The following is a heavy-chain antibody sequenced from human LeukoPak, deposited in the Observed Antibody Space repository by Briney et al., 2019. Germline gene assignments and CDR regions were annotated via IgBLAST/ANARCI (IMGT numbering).Heavy chain of an antibody. CDR2: IYYDGSNR. CDR1: GFTFSTYD. V-gene: IGHV3-33*01. J-gene: IGHJ4*02. CDR3: ARDRYGIRRDYFDY. Sequence: GGSLRLSCAASGFTFSTYDMNWVRQAPGKGLEWVAGIYYDGSNRNYAESVKGRFTISRDNSKNTLYLQMNSLRADDTAVYYCARDRYGIRRDYFDYWGQGILVTVSS. D-gene: IGHD1-14*01.